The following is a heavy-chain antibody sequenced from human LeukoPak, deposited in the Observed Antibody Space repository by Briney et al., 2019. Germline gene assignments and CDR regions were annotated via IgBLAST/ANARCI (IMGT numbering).Heavy chain of an antibody. CDR2: ISSSGSTI. J-gene: IGHJ4*02. Sequence: GGSLRLSRAASGFTFSSYEMNWVRQAPGKGLEWVSYISSSGSTIYCADSVKGRFTISRDNAKNSLYLQMNSLRAEDTAVYYCASEGGYYYDSSGYLDYWGQGTLVTVSS. CDR1: GFTFSSYE. D-gene: IGHD3-22*01. CDR3: ASEGGYYYDSSGYLDY. V-gene: IGHV3-48*03.